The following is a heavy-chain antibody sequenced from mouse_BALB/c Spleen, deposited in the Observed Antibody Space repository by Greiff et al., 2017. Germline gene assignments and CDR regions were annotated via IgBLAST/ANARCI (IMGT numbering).Heavy chain of an antibody. J-gene: IGHJ4*01. CDR2: IWAGGST. CDR3: ARGVLRLPMDY. D-gene: IGHD1-2*01. CDR1: GFSLTSYG. Sequence: VKLMESGPGLVAPSQSLSITCTVSGFSLTSYGVHWVRQPPGKGLEWLGVIWAGGSTNYNSALMSRLSISKDNSKSQVFLKMNSLQTDDTAMYYCARGVLRLPMDYGGQGTSVTVSS. V-gene: IGHV2-9*02.